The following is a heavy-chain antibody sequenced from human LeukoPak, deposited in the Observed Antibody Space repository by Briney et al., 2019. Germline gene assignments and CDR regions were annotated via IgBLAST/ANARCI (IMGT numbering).Heavy chain of an antibody. CDR3: ATAKAYYYGSGSYSFDY. V-gene: IGHV4-59*08. J-gene: IGHJ4*02. CDR2: IYYSGST. CDR1: GGSISSYY. Sequence: SETLSLTCTVSGGSISSYYWSWIRQPPGKGLEWIRYIYYSGSTNYNPSLKSRVTISVDTSKNQFSLKLSSVTAADTAVYYCATAKAYYYGSGSYSFDYWGQGTLVTVSS. D-gene: IGHD3-10*01.